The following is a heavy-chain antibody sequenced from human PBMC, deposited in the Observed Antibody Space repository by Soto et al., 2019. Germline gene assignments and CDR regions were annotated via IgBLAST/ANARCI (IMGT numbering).Heavy chain of an antibody. Sequence: QVQLQESGPGLVKSSETLSLTCTVSSDSISDYYWSWIRQPAGKGLEWIGRIYTSGTTRYNPSLKSRVTMSVDTSEKQFSLRLSTVTAADTAMYYCAREAGDCMDVWGQGTTVTVSS. J-gene: IGHJ6*02. D-gene: IGHD3-10*01. CDR3: AREAGDCMDV. CDR2: IYTSGTT. CDR1: SDSISDYY. V-gene: IGHV4-4*07.